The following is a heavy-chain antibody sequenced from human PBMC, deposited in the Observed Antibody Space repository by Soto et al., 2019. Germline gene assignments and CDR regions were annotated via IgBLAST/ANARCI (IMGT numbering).Heavy chain of an antibody. CDR2: IYYSGST. D-gene: IGHD2-2*01. CDR1: GGSISSGDCY. J-gene: IGHJ6*02. Sequence: SETLSLTCTVSGGSISSGDCYWSWIRQPPGKGLEWIGYIYYSGSTYYNPSLKSRVTISVDTSKNQFSLKLSSVTAADTAVYYCAREVPAANYYYYYGMDVWGQGTTVTVSS. V-gene: IGHV4-30-4*01. CDR3: AREVPAANYYYYYGMDV.